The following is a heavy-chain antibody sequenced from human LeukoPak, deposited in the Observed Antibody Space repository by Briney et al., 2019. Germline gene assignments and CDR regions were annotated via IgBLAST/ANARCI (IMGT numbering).Heavy chain of an antibody. CDR2: IISSSNHI. CDR3: ARDGGYIGCFDY. V-gene: IGHV3-21*01. CDR1: GFTFSSYN. D-gene: IGHD2-15*01. Sequence: GGSLRLSCAASGFTFSSYNMNWVRQAPGKGLEWVSSIISSSNHIYYADSVKGRFTISRDNAKNSLYLQMNSLRAEDTAVYYCARDGGYIGCFDYWGQGTLVTVSS. J-gene: IGHJ4*02.